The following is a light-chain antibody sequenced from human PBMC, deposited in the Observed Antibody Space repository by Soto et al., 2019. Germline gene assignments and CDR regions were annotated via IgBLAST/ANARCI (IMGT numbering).Light chain of an antibody. CDR1: QSVSSSY. CDR2: GAS. CDR3: QNNSSAPCI. V-gene: IGKV3-20*01. Sequence: EIVLTQSPCTLSSSPGERATLSCRASQSVSSSYLAWYQQKPGQAPRLLIYGASSRATGIPDRLSGSGSGTPFTLTKITLEPEDFGVEYCQNNSSAPCIFGQGIKLEIK. J-gene: IGKJ2*02.